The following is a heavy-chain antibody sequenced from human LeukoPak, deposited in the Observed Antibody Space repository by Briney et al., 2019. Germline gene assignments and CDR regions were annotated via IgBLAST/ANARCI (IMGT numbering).Heavy chain of an antibody. J-gene: IGHJ3*02. Sequence: SVKVSCKASGGTFSSYAISWVRQAPGQGLKWMGGIIPIFGTANYAQKFQGRVTITTDESTSTAYMELSSLRSEDTAVYYCARDRAAARQSAFDIWGQGTMVTVSS. D-gene: IGHD6-6*01. CDR3: ARDRAAARQSAFDI. CDR1: GGTFSSYA. CDR2: IIPIFGTA. V-gene: IGHV1-69*05.